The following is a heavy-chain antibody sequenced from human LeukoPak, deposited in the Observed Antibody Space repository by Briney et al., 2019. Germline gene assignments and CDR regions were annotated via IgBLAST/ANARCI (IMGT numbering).Heavy chain of an antibody. Sequence: ASVKVSCKASGYTFTSYYMHWVRQAPGQGLEWMGIINPSGGSTSYAQKFQGRVTITRDTSASTAYMELSSLRSEDTAVYYCARGIGASSGWYVIDSWGQGTLVTGTS. CDR1: GYTFTSYY. V-gene: IGHV1-46*01. J-gene: IGHJ4*02. CDR3: ARGIGASSGWYVIDS. D-gene: IGHD6-19*01. CDR2: INPSGGST.